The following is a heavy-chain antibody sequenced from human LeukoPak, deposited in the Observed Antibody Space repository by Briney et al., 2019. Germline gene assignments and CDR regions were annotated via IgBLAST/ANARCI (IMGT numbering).Heavy chain of an antibody. CDR2: MYHSGST. D-gene: IGHD7-27*01. Sequence: PSETLSLTCSVSGYSISSAYYWGWIRQPPGKGLEWIGTMYHSGSTNYNPSLKSRVTISVDTSKNQFSLKLTSVTAADTAVYFCARGFRGDNFDYWGQGTLVTVS. CDR1: GYSISSAYY. CDR3: ARGFRGDNFDY. J-gene: IGHJ4*02. V-gene: IGHV4-38-2*02.